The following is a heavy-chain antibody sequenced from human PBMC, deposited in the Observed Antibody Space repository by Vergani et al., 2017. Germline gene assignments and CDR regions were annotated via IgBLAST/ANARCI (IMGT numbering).Heavy chain of an antibody. V-gene: IGHV3-15*01. CDR1: GFTFSNAW. D-gene: IGHD3-10*01. J-gene: IGHJ6*02. CDR3: TTVRDDDGMDV. CDR2: IKSKTDGGTT. Sequence: EVQLVESGGGLVKPGGSLRLSCAASGFTFSNAWMSWVRQAPGKGLEWVGRIKSKTDGGTTDYAAPVKGRFTISRDDSKNTLYLQMKSLKTEDSAVYYCTTVRDDDGMDVWGQGTTVTVSS.